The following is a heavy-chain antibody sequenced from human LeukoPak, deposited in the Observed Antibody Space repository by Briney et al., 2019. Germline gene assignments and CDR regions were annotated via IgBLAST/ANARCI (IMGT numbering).Heavy chain of an antibody. V-gene: IGHV4-4*02. J-gene: IGHJ4*02. CDR1: GGSISSSNW. CDR2: INHSGST. D-gene: IGHD5-18*01. Sequence: PSGTLSLTCAVSGGSISSSNWWSWVRQPPGKGLEWIGEINHSGSTNYNPSLKSRVTISVDTSKNQFSLKLSSVTAADTAVYYCARGVRIQLSIWGQGTLVTVSS. CDR3: ARGVRIQLSI.